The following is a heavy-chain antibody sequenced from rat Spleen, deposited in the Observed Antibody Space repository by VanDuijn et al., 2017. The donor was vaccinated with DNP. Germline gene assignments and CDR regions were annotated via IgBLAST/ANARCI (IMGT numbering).Heavy chain of an antibody. V-gene: IGHV5-31*01. Sequence: EVQLVESGGDLVQPGRSLKLSCVASGFTFSSFWMTWIRQVPGKGLEWVASITTSGGGTYYPDSVKGRFTISRDDAKDTLYLQMNSLRSEDTATYYCAIRSYCGYKWFAYCGQGTLVTVSS. CDR2: ITTSGGGT. J-gene: IGHJ3*01. CDR3: AIRSYCGYKWFAY. CDR1: GFTFSSFW. D-gene: IGHD1-6*01.